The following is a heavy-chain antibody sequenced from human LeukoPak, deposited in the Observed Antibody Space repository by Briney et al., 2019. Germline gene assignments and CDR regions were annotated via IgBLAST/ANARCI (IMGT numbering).Heavy chain of an antibody. CDR2: INHSGST. J-gene: IGHJ6*02. D-gene: IGHD2-21*01. CDR1: GGSLPGSY. Sequence: SETLSLTCAVFGGSLPGSYWGWIRQPPGKGLEWIGEINHSGSTNYNPSLKSRVTISVGTSKNQFSLKLSSVTAPDTAVYYCARVARYLCVHTRAPRFGWLVWGQGTTVTVSS. CDR3: ARVARYLCVHTRAPRFGWLV. V-gene: IGHV4-34*01.